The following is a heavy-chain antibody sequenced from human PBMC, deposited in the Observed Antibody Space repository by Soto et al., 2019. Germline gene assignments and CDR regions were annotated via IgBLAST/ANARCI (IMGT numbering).Heavy chain of an antibody. CDR2: INAGNGNT. V-gene: IGHV1-3*01. D-gene: IGHD6-19*01. Sequence: ASVKVSCKASGYTFTSYAMHWVRQAPGQRLEWMGWINAGNGNTKYSQKFQGRFTMSRDNTNDLWFLQMNTLRVEDTAVYYCARDWTVAGSLPFPSWGQGTLVTVSS. CDR3: ARDWTVAGSLPFPS. J-gene: IGHJ5*02. CDR1: GYTFTSYA.